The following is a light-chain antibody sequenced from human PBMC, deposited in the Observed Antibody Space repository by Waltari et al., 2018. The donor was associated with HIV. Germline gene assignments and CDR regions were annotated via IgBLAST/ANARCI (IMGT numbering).Light chain of an antibody. CDR2: STN. J-gene: IGLJ3*02. V-gene: IGLV1-44*01. CDR1: SSNIGSHT. Sequence: QSVLTKPPSASGTPGQRVTISCSGTSSNIGSHTVASYQQLPGSAPKLLIYSTNQRPSGVPDRVSGSKSGTSASLASSGLQSEDEADYFCATWDDSLNGHVFGGGTKLTV. CDR3: ATWDDSLNGHV.